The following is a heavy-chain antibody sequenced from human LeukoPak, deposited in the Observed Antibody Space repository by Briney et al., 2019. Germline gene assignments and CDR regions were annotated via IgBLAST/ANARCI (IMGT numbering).Heavy chain of an antibody. CDR3: ARGPGDFWSGYYKV. V-gene: IGHV1-8*03. CDR1: GYTFTSYD. Sequence: ASVKVSCKASGYTFTSYDINWVRQATGQGLEWMGWMNPNSGNTGYAQKFQGRVTITRNTSISTAYMELSSLRSEDTTVYYCARGPGDFWSGYYKVWGQETLVTVSS. J-gene: IGHJ4*02. D-gene: IGHD3-3*01. CDR2: MNPNSGNT.